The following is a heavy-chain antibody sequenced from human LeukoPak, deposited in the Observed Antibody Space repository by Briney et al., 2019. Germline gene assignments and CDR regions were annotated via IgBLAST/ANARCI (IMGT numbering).Heavy chain of an antibody. V-gene: IGHV4-59*08. CDR1: GGSISSYY. Sequence: PSETLSLTCTVSGGSISSYYWSWIRQPPGKGLEWIGYIYYSGSTNYNPSLKSRVTISVDTSKNQFSLKLSSVTAADTAVYYCARGSSGWPTDFDYWGQGTLVTVSS. CDR2: IYYSGST. D-gene: IGHD6-19*01. J-gene: IGHJ4*02. CDR3: ARGSSGWPTDFDY.